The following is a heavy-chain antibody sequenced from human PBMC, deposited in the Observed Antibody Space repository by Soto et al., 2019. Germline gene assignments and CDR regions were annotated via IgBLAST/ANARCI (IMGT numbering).Heavy chain of an antibody. V-gene: IGHV4-61*01. D-gene: IGHD5-12*01. CDR3: ARSPTVTRDGAVDM. Sequence: QLQLQESGPGLVKPSETLSLTCTVSGGSVSSGSYYWNWIRQPPGKGLEWIGYIYHSGSTNYNPSLKSRVTISVDTSKNQFSLKLSSVTAADTAVYDCARSPTVTRDGAVDMWGEGTVVPVSP. CDR1: GGSVSSGSYY. CDR2: IYHSGST. J-gene: IGHJ3*01.